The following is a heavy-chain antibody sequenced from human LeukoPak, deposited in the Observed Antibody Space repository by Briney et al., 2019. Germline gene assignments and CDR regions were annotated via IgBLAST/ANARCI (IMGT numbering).Heavy chain of an antibody. J-gene: IGHJ6*03. V-gene: IGHV3-48*01. CDR3: ARDRYCSGGSCYFGHYYYYMDV. D-gene: IGHD2-15*01. CDR1: GFTFSNYW. Sequence: GGSLRLSCAASGFTFSNYWMSWVRQAPGKGLEWVSYIRSSSSTIYYADSVKGRFTISRDNAKNSLYLQMNSLRAEDTAVYYCARDRYCSGGSCYFGHYYYYMDVWGKGTTVTVSS. CDR2: IRSSSSTI.